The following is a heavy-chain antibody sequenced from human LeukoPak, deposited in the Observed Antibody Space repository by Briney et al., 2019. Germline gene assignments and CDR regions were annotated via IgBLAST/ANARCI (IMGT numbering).Heavy chain of an antibody. CDR1: GYTFTSYA. CDR2: INAGNGNT. V-gene: IGHV1-3*01. CDR3: ARDLEEYQLLFSFDY. Sequence: ASVKVSCKASGYTFTSYAMHWVRQAPGQRLEWMGWINAGNGNTKYSQKFQGRVTITRDTSASTAYMELSSLRSEDTAVYYCARDLEEYQLLFSFDYWGQETLVTVSS. J-gene: IGHJ4*02. D-gene: IGHD2-2*01.